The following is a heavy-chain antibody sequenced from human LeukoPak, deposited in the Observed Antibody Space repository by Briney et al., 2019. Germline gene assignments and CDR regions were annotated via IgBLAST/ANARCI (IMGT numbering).Heavy chain of an antibody. V-gene: IGHV4-31*03. Sequence: SETLSLTCTVSGGSISSGGYYWSWIRQHPGKGLEWIGYIYYSRSTYYNPSLKSRVTISVDTSKNQFSLKLSSVTAADTAVYYCARVPKSTGFDYWGQGTLVTVSS. J-gene: IGHJ4*02. CDR1: GGSISSGGYY. CDR3: ARVPKSTGFDY. CDR2: IYYSRST. D-gene: IGHD5/OR15-5a*01.